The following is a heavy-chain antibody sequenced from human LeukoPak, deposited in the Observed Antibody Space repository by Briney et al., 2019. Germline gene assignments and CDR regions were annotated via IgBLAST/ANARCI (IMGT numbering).Heavy chain of an antibody. CDR3: ARGPHDYSNYYYYGMDV. CDR2: IYSGGST. Sequence: PGGPLRLSCAASGFTVSSNYMSWVRQAPGKGLEWVSVIYSGGSTYYADSVKGRFTISRDNSKNTLYLQMNSLRAEDTAVYYCARGPHDYSNYYYYGMDVWGQGTTVTVSS. V-gene: IGHV3-53*01. J-gene: IGHJ6*02. CDR1: GFTVSSNY. D-gene: IGHD4-4*01.